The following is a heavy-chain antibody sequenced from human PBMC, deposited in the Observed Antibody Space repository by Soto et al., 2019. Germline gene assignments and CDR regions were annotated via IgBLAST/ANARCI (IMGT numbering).Heavy chain of an antibody. Sequence: AGGSLRLSCAASGFTFSSYGMHWVRQAPGKGLEWVAVIWYDGSNKYYADSVKGRFTISRDNSKNTLYLQMNSLRAEDTAVYYCARDKVQLERREPLDIWGQGTMVTVSS. V-gene: IGHV3-33*01. D-gene: IGHD1-1*01. J-gene: IGHJ3*02. CDR2: IWYDGSNK. CDR1: GFTFSSYG. CDR3: ARDKVQLERREPLDI.